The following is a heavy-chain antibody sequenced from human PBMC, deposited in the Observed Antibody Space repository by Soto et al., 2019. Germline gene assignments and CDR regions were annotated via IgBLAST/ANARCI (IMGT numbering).Heavy chain of an antibody. CDR2: IIPIFGTA. CDR1: GGTFSSYA. V-gene: IGHV1-69*06. J-gene: IGHJ6*02. D-gene: IGHD2-15*01. CDR3: ARARGGGSPQVFYYYGMDV. Sequence: GASVKVSCKASGGTFSSYAISWLRQAPGQGLEWMGGIIPIFGTANYAQKFQGRVTITADKSTSTAYMELSSLRSEDTAVYYCARARGGGSPQVFYYYGMDVWGQGTTVTVS.